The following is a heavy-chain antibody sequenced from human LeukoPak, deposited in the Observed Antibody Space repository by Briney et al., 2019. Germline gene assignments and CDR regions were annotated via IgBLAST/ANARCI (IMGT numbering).Heavy chain of an antibody. D-gene: IGHD6-13*01. J-gene: IGHJ4*02. V-gene: IGHV3-23*01. CDR3: AKVGTAAAAPFAY. CDR1: GFTFSSYA. CDR2: ISGSGGST. Sequence: PGRSLRLSCAASGFTFSSYAMSWVRQAPGKGLEWVSAISGSGGSTYYADSVKCRFTISRDNSKNTLYLQMTRLRAEDTDVYYCAKVGTAAAAPFAYWGQGTLVTVSS.